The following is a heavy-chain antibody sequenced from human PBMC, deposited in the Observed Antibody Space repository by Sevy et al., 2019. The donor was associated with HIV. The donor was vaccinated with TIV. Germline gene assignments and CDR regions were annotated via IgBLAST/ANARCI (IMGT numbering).Heavy chain of an antibody. CDR1: GYTFTGYY. V-gene: IGHV1-2*06. Sequence: ASVKVSCKASGYTFTGYYMHWVRQAPGQGLEWMGRINPNSGGTNYAQKFQGRVTMTRDTSISTAYMELSRPRSDDTAVYYCARDGEYDFWSGYYTFGYYYYGMDVWGQGTTVTVSS. J-gene: IGHJ6*02. CDR3: ARDGEYDFWSGYYTFGYYYYGMDV. CDR2: INPNSGGT. D-gene: IGHD3-3*01.